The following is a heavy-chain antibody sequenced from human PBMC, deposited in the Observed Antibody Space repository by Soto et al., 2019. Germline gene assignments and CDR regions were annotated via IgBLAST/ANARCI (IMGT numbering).Heavy chain of an antibody. D-gene: IGHD4-17*01. CDR3: SKDRAVSLYLGMDV. Sequence: EVQLLESGGXXVQPGGSLRLSCAASGFTFNTYAMNWVRQAPGKGLEWVSAISGSGRNTYYADSVKGRFTISRDNSKNTLHLQMNGLRAEDTAVYYCSKDRAVSLYLGMDVWGQGTTVTVSS. V-gene: IGHV3-23*01. CDR2: ISGSGRNT. CDR1: GFTFNTYA. J-gene: IGHJ6*02.